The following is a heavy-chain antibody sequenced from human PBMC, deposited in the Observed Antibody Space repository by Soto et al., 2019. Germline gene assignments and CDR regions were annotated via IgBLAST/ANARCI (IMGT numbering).Heavy chain of an antibody. Sequence: ASVKVSCKVSGYTLTELSMHWVRQAPGKGLEWMGGFDPEDGETIYAQKFQGRVTMTEDTSTDTAYMELSSLRSEDTAVYYCATGIDSGGNTNCFDPWGQGTLVTVSS. J-gene: IGHJ5*02. D-gene: IGHD4-17*01. CDR3: ATGIDSGGNTNCFDP. CDR1: GYTLTELS. CDR2: FDPEDGET. V-gene: IGHV1-24*01.